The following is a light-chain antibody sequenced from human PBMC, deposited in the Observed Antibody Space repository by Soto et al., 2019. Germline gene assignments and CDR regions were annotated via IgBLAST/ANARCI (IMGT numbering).Light chain of an antibody. Sequence: DIQMTQSPSTLSASVGDRVTITCRASQTISSWLAWYQQKPGKAPKLLIYKASSLESGVPSRFSGSGSGTEFTLTISSLQPDDFATYYCQQYTNSWTFGQGTKVDI. J-gene: IGKJ1*01. CDR3: QQYTNSWT. V-gene: IGKV1-5*03. CDR1: QTISSW. CDR2: KAS.